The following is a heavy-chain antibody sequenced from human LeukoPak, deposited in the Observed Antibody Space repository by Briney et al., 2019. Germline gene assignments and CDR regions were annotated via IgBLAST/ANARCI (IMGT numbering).Heavy chain of an antibody. CDR3: ARDYDSSGYYFDY. CDR2: ILSDGSKE. V-gene: IGHV3-33*01. CDR1: GFIFSSYG. Sequence: GGSLRLSCAASGFIFSSYGMHWVRQAPGKGLEWVAVILSDGSKEFYTDSVKGRFTISRDNSKNTLYLQMNSLRAEDTAVYYCARDYDSSGYYFDYWGQGTLVTVSS. D-gene: IGHD3-22*01. J-gene: IGHJ4*02.